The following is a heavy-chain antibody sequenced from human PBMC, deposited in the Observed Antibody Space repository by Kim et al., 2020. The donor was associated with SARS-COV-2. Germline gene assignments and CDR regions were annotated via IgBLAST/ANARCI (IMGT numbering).Heavy chain of an antibody. CDR1: GGSFSDYY. CDR2: IHHSGGT. V-gene: IGHV4-34*01. D-gene: IGHD2-21*01. J-gene: IGHJ2*01. Sequence: SETLSLTCAVYGGSFSDYYWSWIRQPPGKGLEWIGEIHHSGGTNCNPSLRSRVTLSVDTSKNQFSLKLRSVIAADTALYYCVRRSRTGDHGWYFDFWGRGTLVTVSS. CDR3: VRRSRTGDHGWYFDF.